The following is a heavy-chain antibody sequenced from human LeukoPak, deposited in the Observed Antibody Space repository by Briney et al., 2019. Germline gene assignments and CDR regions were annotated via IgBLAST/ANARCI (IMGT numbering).Heavy chain of an antibody. CDR1: GGSISSSSYY. CDR2: IYYSGST. D-gene: IGHD6-19*01. Sequence: KPSETLSLTCTVSGGSISSSSYYWGWIRQPPGKGLEWIGSIYYSGSTNYNPSLKSRVTISVDTSKNQFSLKLSSVTAADTAVYYCARGGSSGPYYYGMDVWGQGTTVTVSS. J-gene: IGHJ6*02. CDR3: ARGGSSGPYYYGMDV. V-gene: IGHV4-39*07.